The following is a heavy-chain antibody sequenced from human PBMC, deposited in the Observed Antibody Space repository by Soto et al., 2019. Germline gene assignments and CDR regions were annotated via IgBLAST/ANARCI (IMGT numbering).Heavy chain of an antibody. D-gene: IGHD1-26*01. J-gene: IGHJ6*02. Sequence: EVQLVESGGGLVQPGRSLRLSCAASGFIFDDFGMHWVRQAPGKGLEWVSGVTWNSGNIDYADSVKGRFTITRDNAXNSLYLQMNSLRGEDTALYYCAKDRYGSLEGGMDVWGQGTTVTVSS. CDR2: VTWNSGNI. CDR3: AKDRYGSLEGGMDV. CDR1: GFIFDDFG. V-gene: IGHV3-9*01.